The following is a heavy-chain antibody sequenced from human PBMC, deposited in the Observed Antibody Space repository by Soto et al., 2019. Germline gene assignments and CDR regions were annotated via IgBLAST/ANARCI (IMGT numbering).Heavy chain of an antibody. Sequence: SETLSLTCAVYGASFTNFYWSWIRQPPGKGLEWIGEIHPSGTINYNPSLKSRGTISVDTSKNQFSLKLSSVTAADTAMYYCARGTDLYKTGNYWGQGTLVTVPQ. V-gene: IGHV4-34*01. CDR3: ARGTDLYKTGNY. CDR1: GASFTNFY. J-gene: IGHJ4*02. CDR2: IHPSGTI. D-gene: IGHD1-1*01.